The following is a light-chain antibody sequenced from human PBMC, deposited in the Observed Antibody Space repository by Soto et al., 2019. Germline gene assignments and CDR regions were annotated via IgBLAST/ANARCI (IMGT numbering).Light chain of an antibody. Sequence: DIQLTQSPSFLSASVGDRVTITCRASKGISNYLAWYQQKPGKAPKLLIYAASTLQSGVPSSFSGSGSGTEFTLTIRSLQPEDFATYYCQQLSTYPLTFGQGTKLRIK. J-gene: IGKJ2*01. CDR2: AAS. CDR3: QQLSTYPLT. CDR1: KGISNY. V-gene: IGKV1-9*01.